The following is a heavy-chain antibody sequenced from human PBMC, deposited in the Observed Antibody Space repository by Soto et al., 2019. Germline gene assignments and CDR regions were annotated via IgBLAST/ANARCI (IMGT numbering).Heavy chain of an antibody. CDR3: APHPRHSSSWGYYSYGMDV. D-gene: IGHD6-13*01. CDR1: GYTLTELS. CDR2: FDPEDGET. Sequence: ASVKVSCKVSGYTLTELSMHWVRQAPGKGLEWMGGFDPEDGETIYAQKFQGRVTMTEDTSTDTAYMELSSLRSEDTAVYYCAPHPRHSSSWGYYSYGMDVWGQGTTVTVSS. V-gene: IGHV1-24*01. J-gene: IGHJ6*02.